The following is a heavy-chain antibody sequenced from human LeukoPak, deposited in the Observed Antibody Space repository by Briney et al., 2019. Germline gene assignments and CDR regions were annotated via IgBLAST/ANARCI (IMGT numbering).Heavy chain of an antibody. V-gene: IGHV1-2*02. CDR1: VYTFTGYY. J-gene: IGHJ2*01. CDR2: VNPNSGGT. Sequence: ASVKVSCKASVYTFTGYYMHWVRQAPGQGLGWMGWVNPNSGGTNYSQKFQGRVTMTRDTSISTAYMELSRLRSDDTAVYYCASRASSVTTRGWYFDLWGRGTLVTVSS. D-gene: IGHD4-17*01. CDR3: ASRASSVTTRGWYFDL.